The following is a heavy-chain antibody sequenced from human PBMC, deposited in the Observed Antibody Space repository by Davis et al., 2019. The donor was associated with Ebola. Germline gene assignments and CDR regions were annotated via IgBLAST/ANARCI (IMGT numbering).Heavy chain of an antibody. V-gene: IGHV1-69*04. J-gene: IGHJ4*02. CDR1: GGTFSTNA. CDR2: IIPMLGIP. Sequence: AASVKVSCKASGGTFSTNAIDWVRQAPGQGLEWMGRIIPMLGIPNYAQRFQGRVTITADKSTSTAYMELSSLRSEDTAMYYCARDLGTAMATEWGQGTLVTVSS. D-gene: IGHD5-18*01. CDR3: ARDLGTAMATE.